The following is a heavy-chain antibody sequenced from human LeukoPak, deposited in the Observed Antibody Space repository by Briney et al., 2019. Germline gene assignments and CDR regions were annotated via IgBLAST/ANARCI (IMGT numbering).Heavy chain of an antibody. CDR2: IYYRGST. D-gene: IGHD2-21*01. CDR3: AREYSFGDAFDI. Sequence: PSETLSLTCTVSGGSISSYYWSWIRQPPGKGLEWIGYIYYRGSTNYNPSLKSRVTISVDTSKNQFSLKLSSVTAADTAVYYCAREYSFGDAFDIWGQGTMVTVSS. CDR1: GGSISSYY. V-gene: IGHV4-59*01. J-gene: IGHJ3*02.